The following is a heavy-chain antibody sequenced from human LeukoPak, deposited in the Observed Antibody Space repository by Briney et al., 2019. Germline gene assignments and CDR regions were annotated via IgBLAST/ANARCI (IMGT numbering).Heavy chain of an antibody. CDR3: AKDYRPHDFWSGLADY. CDR1: GFTFSNYG. Sequence: GGSLRPSCAASGFTFSNYGMHWVRQAPGKGLEWVTLISYDGSNKYYADSVKGRFTISRDNSKNTLYLQMNSLRAEDTAVYYCAKDYRPHDFWSGLADYWGQGTLVTVSS. CDR2: ISYDGSNK. J-gene: IGHJ4*02. V-gene: IGHV3-30*18. D-gene: IGHD3-3*01.